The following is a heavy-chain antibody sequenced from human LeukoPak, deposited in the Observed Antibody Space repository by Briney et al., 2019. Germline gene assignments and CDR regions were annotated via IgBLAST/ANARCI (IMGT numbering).Heavy chain of an antibody. D-gene: IGHD6-6*01. Sequence: SETLSLTCTVSGGSISSSSYYWGWIRQPPGKGLEWIGSIYYSGSTYYNPSLKSRVTISVDTSKNQFSLKLSSVTAADTAVYYCARQRPVAARPDYWGQGTLVTVPS. J-gene: IGHJ4*02. CDR2: IYYSGST. CDR3: ARQRPVAARPDY. V-gene: IGHV4-39*01. CDR1: GGSISSSSYY.